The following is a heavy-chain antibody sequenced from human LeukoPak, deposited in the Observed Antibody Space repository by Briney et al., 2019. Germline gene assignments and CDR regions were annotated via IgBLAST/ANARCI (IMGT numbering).Heavy chain of an antibody. Sequence: ASVKVSCKASGQSLTGYFIHWVRQAPGQGLEWVGRNDPNTGDTIYAQNFQGRVTVTSATSISTAYMELSRLTSDDTAVYFCARLGLHGSGTYYFFDYWGQGTLVTVSS. CDR3: ARLGLHGSGTYYFFDY. CDR1: GQSLTGYF. D-gene: IGHD3-10*01. V-gene: IGHV1-2*06. J-gene: IGHJ4*02. CDR2: NDPNTGDT.